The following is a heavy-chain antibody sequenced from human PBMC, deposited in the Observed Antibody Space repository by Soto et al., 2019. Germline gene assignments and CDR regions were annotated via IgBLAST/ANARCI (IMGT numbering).Heavy chain of an antibody. J-gene: IGHJ4*02. CDR2: ISSSSSYI. Sequence: GGSLRLSCAASGFTFSSYFMNWVRQAPGKGLEWVSSISSSSSYIYYADSMKGRFSISRDNAKNSLLLQMDSLRAEDTAVYYCAREAYSLKYFDYWGQGTLVTVSS. CDR3: AREAYSLKYFDY. V-gene: IGHV3-21*06. D-gene: IGHD2-21*01. CDR1: GFTFSSYF.